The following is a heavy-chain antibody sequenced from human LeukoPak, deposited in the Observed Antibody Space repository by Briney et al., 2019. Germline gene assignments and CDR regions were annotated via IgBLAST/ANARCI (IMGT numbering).Heavy chain of an antibody. D-gene: IGHD6-19*01. CDR1: GYSISSGYY. Sequence: SETLSLTCTVSGYSISSGYYWGWIRQPPGKGLEWIGSIYHSGSTYYNPSLKSRVTISVDTSKNQFSLKLSSVTAADAAVYYCAKDLVAVAGTWGYFDYWGQGTLVTVSS. CDR3: AKDLVAVAGTWGYFDY. V-gene: IGHV4-38-2*02. J-gene: IGHJ4*02. CDR2: IYHSGST.